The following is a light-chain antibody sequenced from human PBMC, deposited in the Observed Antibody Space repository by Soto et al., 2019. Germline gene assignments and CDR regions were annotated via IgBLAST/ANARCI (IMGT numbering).Light chain of an antibody. V-gene: IGKV3-11*01. CDR3: QQRSNWPEIT. J-gene: IGKJ5*01. CDR2: DAS. Sequence: EIVLTQSPATLSLSPGERATLSCRASQSVSSYLAWYQQKPGQAPRLLIYDASNRATGIPARFSGSGSGTDFTLTISSLEPEDFEVYYCQQRSNWPEITFGQGTRLESK. CDR1: QSVSSY.